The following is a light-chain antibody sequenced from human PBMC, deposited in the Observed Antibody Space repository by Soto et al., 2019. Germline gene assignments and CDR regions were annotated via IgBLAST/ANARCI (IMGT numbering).Light chain of an antibody. CDR2: GAS. Sequence: EIVMTQSPATLSVSPGERVTLSCRARQSVGSNLAWYQQKPGQAPRLLMYGASIRAAGVPDRFSGSGSGTEFTLTISRLEPEDFTVYYCHHYETFGQGTKVDIK. CDR3: HHYET. CDR1: QSVGSN. V-gene: IGKV3D-15*01. J-gene: IGKJ1*01.